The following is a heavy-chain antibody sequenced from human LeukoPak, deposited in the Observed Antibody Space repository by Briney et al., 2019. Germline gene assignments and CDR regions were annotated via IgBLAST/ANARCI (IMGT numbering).Heavy chain of an antibody. CDR1: GFTFSSYW. Sequence: PGGSLRLSCAASGFTFSSYWMSWVRQAPGKGLEWVANIKQDGSEKYYVDSVKGRFTISRDNAKNSLYLQMNSLRAEDTAVYYCARGGTAVAGNAFDIWGQGTMVTVSS. D-gene: IGHD6-19*01. CDR2: IKQDGSEK. CDR3: ARGGTAVAGNAFDI. J-gene: IGHJ3*02. V-gene: IGHV3-7*01.